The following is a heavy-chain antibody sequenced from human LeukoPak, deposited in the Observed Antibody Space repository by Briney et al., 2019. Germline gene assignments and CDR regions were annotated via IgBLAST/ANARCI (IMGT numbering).Heavy chain of an antibody. J-gene: IGHJ6*02. Sequence: GGSLRLFCAASGFTFSSYSMNWVRQAPGKGLEWVSYISSSSSTIYYADSVKGRFTISRDNAKNSLYLQMNSLRDEDTAVYYCARDRGSNDYGDYGNYYYYGMDVWGQGTTVTVSS. V-gene: IGHV3-48*02. CDR1: GFTFSSYS. D-gene: IGHD4-17*01. CDR3: ARDRGSNDYGDYGNYYYYGMDV. CDR2: ISSSSSTI.